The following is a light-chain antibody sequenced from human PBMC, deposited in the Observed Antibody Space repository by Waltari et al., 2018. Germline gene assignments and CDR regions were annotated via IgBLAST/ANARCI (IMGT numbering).Light chain of an antibody. V-gene: IGLV1-44*01. CDR1: SPNIGTNT. Sequence: QSVLTPPPSASGTPGQRVTISCSGSSPNIGTNTLNWYHQLPGTAPKLLIYSTNQWPSGVPDRFSGSKSGTSASLAISELQSEDEADYYCASWDDSLNALLFGGGTKLTVL. J-gene: IGLJ2*01. CDR2: STN. CDR3: ASWDDSLNALL.